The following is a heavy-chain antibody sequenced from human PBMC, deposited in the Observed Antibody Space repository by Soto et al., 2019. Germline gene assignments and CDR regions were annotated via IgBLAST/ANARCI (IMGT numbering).Heavy chain of an antibody. CDR2: IYSGGST. CDR1: GGFVNSDTHS. CDR3: ARFVRSCSATTCSTRADV. J-gene: IGHJ6*02. Sequence: SETLSLTCTVSGGFVNSDTHSWSWIRQTPGKRLEWIGFIYSGGSTKNPPLRSRVTMSVDTSKNQFSLKLRSVIVADTAVYHCARFVRSCSATTCSTRADVWGQGITVPSP. D-gene: IGHD2-2*01. V-gene: IGHV4-61*01.